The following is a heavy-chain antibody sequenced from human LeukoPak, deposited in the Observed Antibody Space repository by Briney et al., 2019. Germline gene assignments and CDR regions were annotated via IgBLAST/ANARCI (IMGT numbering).Heavy chain of an antibody. J-gene: IGHJ4*02. V-gene: IGHV3-23*01. CDR2: IGGTNGRT. Sequence: GGSLRLSCAASGFTFSSYAMSWVRQPPGKGLEWVSAIGGTNGRTYYADSVKGRFTISRDNSMNTLYLQMNSLRDEDTAVYYCAKHYYDTSGTPGYFDYWGQGTLVTVSS. D-gene: IGHD3-22*01. CDR1: GFTFSSYA. CDR3: AKHYYDTSGTPGYFDY.